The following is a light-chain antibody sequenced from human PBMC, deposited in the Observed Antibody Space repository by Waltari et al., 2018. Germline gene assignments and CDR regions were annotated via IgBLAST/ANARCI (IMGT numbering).Light chain of an antibody. J-gene: IGKJ5*01. CDR3: QQYNNWPFT. CDR2: GAS. Sequence: EMVMTQSPATLSLSPGEGATLACRASQTVSSNVSWYQQKPGQAPRLLIYGASTRATCIPARFSGSGSGTDFTLTISSLQSEDFAVYYCQQYNNWPFTFGQGTRLEIK. CDR1: QTVSSN. V-gene: IGKV3-15*01.